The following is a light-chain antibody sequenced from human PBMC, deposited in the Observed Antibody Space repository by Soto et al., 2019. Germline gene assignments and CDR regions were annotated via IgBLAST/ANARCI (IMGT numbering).Light chain of an antibody. V-gene: IGLV2-8*01. Sequence: QSALTQPPSASGSPGQSVTISCTGSSSDVGEYKYVSWYQQHPGKAPKLVIYEVSKRPPGVPNRFSGSKSGNTASLTVSGLQSEDEAEYYCSSYAGNNIYVIGTGTKVTVL. CDR3: SSYAGNNIYV. J-gene: IGLJ1*01. CDR1: SSDVGEYKY. CDR2: EVS.